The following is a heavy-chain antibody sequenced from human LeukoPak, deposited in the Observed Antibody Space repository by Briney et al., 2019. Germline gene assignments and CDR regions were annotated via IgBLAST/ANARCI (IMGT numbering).Heavy chain of an antibody. D-gene: IGHD1-1*01. Sequence: SETLSLTYTVSGGSITSNFWSWIRQPPGKGLEWIGYIYNNGDTKYNPSLKSRATILGDASRNQFSLKLKSVTVADTAVYFCARAKPDWNPPDYWGQGTLVTVSS. CDR3: ARAKPDWNPPDY. V-gene: IGHV4-59*08. J-gene: IGHJ4*02. CDR1: GGSITSNF. CDR2: IYNNGDT.